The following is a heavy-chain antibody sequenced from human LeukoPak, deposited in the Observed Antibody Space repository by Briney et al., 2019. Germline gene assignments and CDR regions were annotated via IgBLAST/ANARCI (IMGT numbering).Heavy chain of an antibody. CDR3: ASASPRVGYYFDY. Sequence: PSETLSLTCAVSGGSISSGGYSWSWIRQSPGKGLEWIGYIYHSGSTYYNPSLKSRVTISVDRSKNQFSLKLNSVTAADTAVYYCASASPRVGYYFDYWGQGTLVTVSS. V-gene: IGHV4-30-2*06. CDR1: GGSISSGGYS. D-gene: IGHD2-15*01. J-gene: IGHJ4*02. CDR2: IYHSGST.